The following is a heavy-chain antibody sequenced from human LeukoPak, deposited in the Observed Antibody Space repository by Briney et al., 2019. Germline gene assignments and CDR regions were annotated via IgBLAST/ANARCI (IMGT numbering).Heavy chain of an antibody. V-gene: IGHV3-30*03. J-gene: IGHJ5*02. CDR3: AREGLGPTFSAWFDP. Sequence: QTGGSLRLPCAASGFTFSNYGIHWVRQAPGKGLEWVTVVSNSGTTTYYADSVKGRFTISRDNSKNTLYLQMNSLTSEDTAIYFCAREGLGPTFSAWFDPWGQGTLVTVSS. D-gene: IGHD1-26*01. CDR2: VSNSGTTT. CDR1: GFTFSNYG.